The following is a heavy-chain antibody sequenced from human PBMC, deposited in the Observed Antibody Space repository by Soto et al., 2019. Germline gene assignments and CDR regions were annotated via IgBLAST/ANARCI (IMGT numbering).Heavy chain of an antibody. CDR2: IYYSGST. J-gene: IGHJ5*02. D-gene: IGHD3-10*01. Sequence: QVQLQESGPGLVKPSQTLSLTCTVSGGSISSGGYYWSWIRQHPGKGLEWIGYIYYSGSTYYNPSLKSRVTISVDTSKNQFSLKLSSVTAADTAVYYCGRSYGSGSYYTDNWFDPWGQGTLVTVSS. V-gene: IGHV4-31*03. CDR3: GRSYGSGSYYTDNWFDP. CDR1: GGSISSGGYY.